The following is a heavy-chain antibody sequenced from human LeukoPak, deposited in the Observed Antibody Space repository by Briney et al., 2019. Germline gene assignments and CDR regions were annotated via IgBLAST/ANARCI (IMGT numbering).Heavy chain of an antibody. Sequence: SETLSLTCAVYGGSFSGYYWSWIRQPPGKGLEWIGEINHSGSTNYNPSLKSRVTISADTSKNQFSLKLSSVTAADTAVYYCAKSNGYGLVDIWGQGTMVTVSS. D-gene: IGHD3-10*01. CDR2: INHSGST. CDR3: AKSNGYGLVDI. J-gene: IGHJ3*02. V-gene: IGHV4-34*01. CDR1: GGSFSGYY.